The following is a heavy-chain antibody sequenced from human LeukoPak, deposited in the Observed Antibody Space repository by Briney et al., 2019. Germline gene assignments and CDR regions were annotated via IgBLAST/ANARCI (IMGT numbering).Heavy chain of an antibody. Sequence: PGGSLRLSCAASGFTFDDYGMSWVRQAPGKGLEWGSGISWNGDSTGYADSVKGRFTISRDNAKNSLYLQMNSRRAEDMALYYCARPGPTFGGLITSFDSSGQGTLVTVSS. CDR2: ISWNGDST. V-gene: IGHV3-20*04. CDR3: ARPGPTFGGLITSFDS. D-gene: IGHD3-16*02. CDR1: GFTFDDYG. J-gene: IGHJ4*02.